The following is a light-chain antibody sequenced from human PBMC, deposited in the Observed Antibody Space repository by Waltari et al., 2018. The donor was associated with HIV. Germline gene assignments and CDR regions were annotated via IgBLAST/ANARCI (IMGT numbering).Light chain of an antibody. Sequence: DIVMTQSPDSLAVSLGERATINCKSSQSVLSLSTRKTHFAWYQQNPGQPPKLLIYWASTRDSGVPDRFSGSGSGTDFTLTISSLQAEDVAVYYCQQYYTTPRTFGQGTKVEIK. CDR1: QSVLSLSTRKTH. CDR3: QQYYTTPRT. V-gene: IGKV4-1*01. J-gene: IGKJ1*01. CDR2: WAS.